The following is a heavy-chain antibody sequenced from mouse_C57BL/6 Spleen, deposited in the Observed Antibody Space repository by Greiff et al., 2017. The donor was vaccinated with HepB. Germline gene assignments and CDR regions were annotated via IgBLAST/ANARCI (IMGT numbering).Heavy chain of an antibody. D-gene: IGHD1-1*01. CDR2: ISYSGST. J-gene: IGHJ1*03. CDR3: ARSGYYYYGSGHWYFDV. V-gene: IGHV3-8*01. CDR1: GYSITSDY. Sequence: EVKLQESGPGLAKPSQTLSLTCSVTGYSITSDYWNWIRKFPGNKLEYMGYISYSGSTYYNPSLKSRISRTRDTSKNQYYLQLNSVTTEDTATYYRARSGYYYYGSGHWYFDVWGTGTTVTVSS.